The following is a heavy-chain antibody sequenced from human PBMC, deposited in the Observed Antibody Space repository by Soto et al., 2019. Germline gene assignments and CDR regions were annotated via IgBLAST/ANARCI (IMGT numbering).Heavy chain of an antibody. D-gene: IGHD6-13*01. J-gene: IGHJ4*02. CDR2: ISYDGNIK. Sequence: QVPLVESGGGVVQPGRSLTLSCAASGFAFSNFGMQWVRQAPGKGLEWVASISYDGNIKYSADSVKGRFTISRDNSKNTLYLQMNSLRSEDTAVYFCARFWGPITAAVDDYWGQGTLVTVSS. V-gene: IGHV3-30*03. CDR3: ARFWGPITAAVDDY. CDR1: GFAFSNFG.